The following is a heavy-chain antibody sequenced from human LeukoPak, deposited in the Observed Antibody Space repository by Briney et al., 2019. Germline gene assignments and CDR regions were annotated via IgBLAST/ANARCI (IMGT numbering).Heavy chain of an antibody. CDR2: IYYSGST. Sequence: SETLSLTCTVSGGSISSYYWSWIRQPPGKGLEWIGYIYYSGSTNYNPSLKSRVTISVDTSKNQFSLKLSSVTAADTAVYYCARHEPNYDSSGYSFDYWGQGTLVTVSS. CDR1: GGSISSYY. V-gene: IGHV4-59*08. CDR3: ARHEPNYDSSGYSFDY. J-gene: IGHJ4*02. D-gene: IGHD3-22*01.